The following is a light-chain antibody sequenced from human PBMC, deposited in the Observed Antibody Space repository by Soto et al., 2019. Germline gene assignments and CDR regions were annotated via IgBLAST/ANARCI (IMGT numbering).Light chain of an antibody. CDR2: DAS. CDR3: QQYSSYPLT. CDR1: ETINTW. Sequence: DIQMTQSPSSLSVSVGDRVTITCRASETINTWLAWYQQKPGKAPKILIYDASKLERGVPSRLSGSGSAAEFTLTISSLQPDDLATYYCQQYSSYPLTFGGGTKVE. V-gene: IGKV1-5*01. J-gene: IGKJ4*01.